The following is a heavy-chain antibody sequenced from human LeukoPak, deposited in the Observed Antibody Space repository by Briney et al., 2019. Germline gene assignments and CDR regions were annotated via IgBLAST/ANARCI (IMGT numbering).Heavy chain of an antibody. D-gene: IGHD3-22*01. J-gene: IGHJ4*02. CDR2: IDTKTGNP. CDR1: EYTFTSYA. Sequence: ASVKVSCKASEYTFTSYAMNWVRQAPGQGLEYMGWIDTKTGNPTYAQGFTGRFVFSLDTSVSTAYLQISSLKAEDTAVYYCAIHPSDSSGYFSYWGQGALVTVSS. CDR3: AIHPSDSSGYFSY. V-gene: IGHV7-4-1*02.